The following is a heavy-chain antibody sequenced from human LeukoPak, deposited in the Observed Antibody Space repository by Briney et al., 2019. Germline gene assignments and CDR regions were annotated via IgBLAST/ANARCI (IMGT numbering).Heavy chain of an antibody. Sequence: GASVKVSCKASGYTFTSYGTSWVRQAPGQGLEWMGWISAYNGNTNYAQKLQGRVTMTTDTSTSTAYMELRSLRSDDTAVYYCARVIVVVPAAPEAFYYYYYMDVWGKGTTVTVS. D-gene: IGHD2-2*01. CDR2: ISAYNGNT. CDR1: GYTFTSYG. J-gene: IGHJ6*03. V-gene: IGHV1-18*01. CDR3: ARVIVVVPAAPEAFYYYYYMDV.